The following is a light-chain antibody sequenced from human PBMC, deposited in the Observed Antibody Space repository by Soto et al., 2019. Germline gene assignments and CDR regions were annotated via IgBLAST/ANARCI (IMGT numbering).Light chain of an antibody. CDR1: QSISSW. CDR2: DAS. J-gene: IGKJ1*01. Sequence: DIPMTQSPSTLSASVGDRVTITCRASQSISSWLAWYQQKPGKAPKLLIYDASSLESGVPSRFSGSGSGTEFTLTISSLQPDDFATDYCQQYNSYPWTLGQGTKVEIK. CDR3: QQYNSYPWT. V-gene: IGKV1-5*01.